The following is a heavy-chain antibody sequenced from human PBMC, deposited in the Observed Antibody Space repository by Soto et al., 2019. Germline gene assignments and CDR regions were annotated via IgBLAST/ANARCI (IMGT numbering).Heavy chain of an antibody. CDR1: GFTFRNYG. V-gene: IGHV3-48*01. CDR3: ARDQLYYNDISGRPLNAFDV. Sequence: LRLSCAASGFTFRNYGMNWVRQAPGKGLEWVSYIGIGSSTKYYADSVKGRFTISRDNAKNSLYLQMNSLRAEDTAVYYCARDQLYYNDISGRPLNAFDVWGQGTMVTVSS. CDR2: IGIGSSTK. J-gene: IGHJ3*01. D-gene: IGHD3-22*01.